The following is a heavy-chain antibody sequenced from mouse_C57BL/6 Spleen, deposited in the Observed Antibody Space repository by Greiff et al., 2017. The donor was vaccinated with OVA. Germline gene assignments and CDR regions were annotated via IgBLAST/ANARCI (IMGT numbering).Heavy chain of an antibody. CDR3: ARENDGYYPAWYFDV. Sequence: QVQLKESGPELVKPGASVKISCKASGYAFSSSWMNWVKQRPGKGLEWIGRIYPGDGDTNYNGKFKGKATLTADKSSSTAYMQLSSLTSEDSAVYFCARENDGYYPAWYFDVWGTGTTVTVSS. J-gene: IGHJ1*03. D-gene: IGHD2-3*01. CDR2: IYPGDGDT. V-gene: IGHV1-82*01. CDR1: GYAFSSSW.